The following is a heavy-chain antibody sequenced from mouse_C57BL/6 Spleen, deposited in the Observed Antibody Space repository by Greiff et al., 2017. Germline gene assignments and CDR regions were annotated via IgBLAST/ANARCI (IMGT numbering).Heavy chain of an antibody. CDR3: ARLGIYDGYSFAY. J-gene: IGHJ3*01. CDR2: IHPNSGST. V-gene: IGHV1-64*01. CDR1: GYTFTSYW. D-gene: IGHD2-3*01. Sequence: QVQLQQPGAELVKPGASVTLSCKASGYTFTSYWMHWVKQRPGQGLEWIGMIHPNSGSTNYNEKFKSKATLTVDKSSSTAYMQLSSLTSEDSAVYYCARLGIYDGYSFAYWGQGTLVTVSA.